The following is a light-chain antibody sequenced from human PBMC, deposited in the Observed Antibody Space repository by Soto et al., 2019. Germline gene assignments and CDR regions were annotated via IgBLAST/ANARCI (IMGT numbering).Light chain of an antibody. CDR3: SSYTRTSNHYF. CDR2: EVT. J-gene: IGLJ1*01. Sequence: QSVLTQPASVSGSPGQSITISCTGTGSDVGGYDYVSWYQHHPGKAPKVMIYEVTNRPSGVSNRCSGSKSGNTASLTISGLLAEDEADYYCSSYTRTSNHYFFGSGTKVTVL. V-gene: IGLV2-14*01. CDR1: GSDVGGYDY.